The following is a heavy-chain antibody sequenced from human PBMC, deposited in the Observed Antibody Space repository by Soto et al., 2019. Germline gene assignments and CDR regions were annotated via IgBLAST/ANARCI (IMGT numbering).Heavy chain of an antibody. CDR1: GGSISSYN. Sequence: PSEALSGTCTDSGGSISSYNWSWIRQPPGKGLEWIGYIYYSGSTNYNPSLKSRVTISVDTSKNQFSLKLSSVTAADTAVYYCARAKARYFDWLSPPASDAFDIWGQGTMVTVSS. V-gene: IGHV4-59*01. CDR2: IYYSGST. CDR3: ARAKARYFDWLSPPASDAFDI. D-gene: IGHD3-9*01. J-gene: IGHJ3*02.